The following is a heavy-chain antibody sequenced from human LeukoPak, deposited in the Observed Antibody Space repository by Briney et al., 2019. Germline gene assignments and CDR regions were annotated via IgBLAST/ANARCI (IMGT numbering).Heavy chain of an antibody. CDR1: GFTFSSYA. D-gene: IGHD3-22*01. V-gene: IGHV3-30*04. J-gene: IGHJ4*02. CDR2: ISYDGSNK. CDR3: AREVDYDSSGYYYVSPPYYFDY. Sequence: PGGSLRLSCAASGFTFSSYAMHWLRQAPGKGLEWVAVISYDGSNKYYADSVKGRFTISRDNSKNTLYLQMNSLRAEDTAVYYCAREVDYDSSGYYYVSPPYYFDYWGQGTLVTVSS.